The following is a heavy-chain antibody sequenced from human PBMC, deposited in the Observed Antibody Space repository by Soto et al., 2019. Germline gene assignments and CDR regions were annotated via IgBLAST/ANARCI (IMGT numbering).Heavy chain of an antibody. J-gene: IGHJ4*02. CDR3: AKKGRYYDFWSGYSQPDY. V-gene: IGHV3-23*01. CDR1: GLTVCSYA. D-gene: IGHD3-3*01. Sequence: PWGSIRISCAASGLTVCSYAMSWVRQAPGKGLEWVSAISGSGGSTYYADSVKGRFTISRDNSKNTLYLQMNSLRAEDTAVYYCAKKGRYYDFWSGYSQPDYWGQGTLLTVSS. CDR2: ISGSGGST.